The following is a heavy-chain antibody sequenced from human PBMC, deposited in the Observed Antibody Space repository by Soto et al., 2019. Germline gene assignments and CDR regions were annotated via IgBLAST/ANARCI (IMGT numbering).Heavy chain of an antibody. CDR1: GGSISSYY. CDR2: IYTSGST. V-gene: IGHV4-4*07. J-gene: IGHJ6*02. D-gene: IGHD6-6*01. Sequence: SETLSLTCTVSGGSISSYYWSWIRQPAGKGLEWIGRIYTSGSTNYNPSLKSRVTMSVDTSKSQFSLKLSSVTAADTAVYYCAVSSIAARGYYYGMVVWGQGTTVTVFS. CDR3: AVSSIAARGYYYGMVV.